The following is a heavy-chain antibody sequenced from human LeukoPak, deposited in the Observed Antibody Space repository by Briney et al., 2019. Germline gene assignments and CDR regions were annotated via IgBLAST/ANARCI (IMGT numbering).Heavy chain of an antibody. CDR2: MRSGDGDT. Sequence: PSETLSLTCAVYGGSFSGYYWSWVRQAPGKGLEWVAVMRSGDGDTTYADSVRGRFTISRDNSKNRLDLQMNSLRPEDTAVYYCVRDFPENWQLVPLLDYWGQGTLVTVSS. D-gene: IGHD6-6*01. CDR1: GGSFSGYY. V-gene: IGHV3-23*01. J-gene: IGHJ4*02. CDR3: VRDFPENWQLVPLLDY.